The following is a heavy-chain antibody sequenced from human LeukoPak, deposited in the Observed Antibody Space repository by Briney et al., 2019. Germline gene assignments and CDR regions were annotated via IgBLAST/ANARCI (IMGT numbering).Heavy chain of an antibody. D-gene: IGHD2-15*01. Sequence: ASVKVSCKASGGTFSSYVLSWVRQAPGQGLEWMGRIIPMFGRTHYPQKFRGRVTITADKSTSTAYMELSSLRSEDTAVYYCATVRDIVVGGGPYYFDYWGQGTLVTVSS. CDR1: GGTFSSYV. CDR3: ATVRDIVVGGGPYYFDY. J-gene: IGHJ4*02. V-gene: IGHV1-69*04. CDR2: IIPMFGRT.